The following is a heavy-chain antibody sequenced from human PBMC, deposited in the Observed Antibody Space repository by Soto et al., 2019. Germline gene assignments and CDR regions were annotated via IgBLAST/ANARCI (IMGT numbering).Heavy chain of an antibody. D-gene: IGHD6-19*01. J-gene: IGHJ3*02. V-gene: IGHV3-33*01. Sequence: GGSLRLSCAASGFTFSSYGMHWVRQAPGKGLEWVAVIWYDGSNKYYADSVKGRFTISRDNSKNTLYLQMNSLRAEDTAVYYCARDYLIRGWPHDAFDIWGQGTMVTVSS. CDR1: GFTFSSYG. CDR2: IWYDGSNK. CDR3: ARDYLIRGWPHDAFDI.